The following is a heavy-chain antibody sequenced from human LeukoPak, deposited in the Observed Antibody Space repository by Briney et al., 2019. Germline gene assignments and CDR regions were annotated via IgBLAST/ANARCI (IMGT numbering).Heavy chain of an antibody. CDR3: ASITPLDY. V-gene: IGHV3-30*03. CDR1: GFTFSSYA. J-gene: IGHJ4*02. CDR2: ISYDGSNK. Sequence: PGGSLRLSCAASGFTFSSYAMSWVRQAPGKGLEWVAVISYDGSNKYYADSVKGRFTISRDNSKNTLYLQMNSLRAEDTAVYYCASITPLDYWGQGTLVTVSS. D-gene: IGHD3-3*01.